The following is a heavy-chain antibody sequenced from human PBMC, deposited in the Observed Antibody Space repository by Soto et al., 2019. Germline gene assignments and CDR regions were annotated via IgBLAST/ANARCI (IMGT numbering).Heavy chain of an antibody. V-gene: IGHV3-21*01. CDR1: GXTLSSYR. D-gene: IGHD1-26*01. Sequence: GSLRLSCAASGXTLSSYRMNRVRQAPGKGLEWVSSISSSSSYIYYADSVKGRFTISRDKAKNSLYLQMNSLRAEDKAVYYCARGIVGATKVDYWGQGTLGTVSS. CDR2: ISSSSSYI. CDR3: ARGIVGATKVDY. J-gene: IGHJ4*02.